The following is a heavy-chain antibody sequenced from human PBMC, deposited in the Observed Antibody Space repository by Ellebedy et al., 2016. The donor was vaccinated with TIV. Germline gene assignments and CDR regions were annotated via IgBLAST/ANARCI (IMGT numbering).Heavy chain of an antibody. V-gene: IGHV3-7*01. Sequence: GESLKISCAASGFTFSSYWMSWVRQAPGKGLEWVANIKQDGSEKYYVDSVKGRFTISRDSAKNSLYLQMNTLGGEDTAVYYCSTVEWYRSDYWGQGTLVTVSS. CDR3: STVEWYRSDY. J-gene: IGHJ4*02. CDR1: GFTFSSYW. CDR2: IKQDGSEK. D-gene: IGHD3-3*01.